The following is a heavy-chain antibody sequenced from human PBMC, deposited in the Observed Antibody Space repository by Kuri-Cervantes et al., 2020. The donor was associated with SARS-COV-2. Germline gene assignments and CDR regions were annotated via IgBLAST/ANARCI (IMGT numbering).Heavy chain of an antibody. J-gene: IGHJ4*02. Sequence: SLKISCAASGFTFDDYAMHWVRQAPGKGLEWVSGISWNSGSIGYADSVKGRFTISRDNAKNSLYLQMNSLRAEDMALYYCAKDAIAVASYFDYWGQGTLVTVSS. V-gene: IGHV3-9*03. CDR3: AKDAIAVASYFDY. CDR1: GFTFDDYA. CDR2: ISWNSGSI. D-gene: IGHD6-19*01.